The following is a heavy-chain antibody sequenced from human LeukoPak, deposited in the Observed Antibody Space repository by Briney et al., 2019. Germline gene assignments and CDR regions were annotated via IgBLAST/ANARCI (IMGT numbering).Heavy chain of an antibody. CDR1: VSTFTSFG. Sequence: ASVKVSCKASVSTFTSFGISWVRQAPGQGLEWMGWISTYNGDTNYAQKLQGRVTMTTDTSTRIAYMELRSLRSDDAAVYYCARGISVAEASFDYWGQGTLVTVSS. J-gene: IGHJ4*02. CDR2: ISTYNGDT. V-gene: IGHV1-18*01. D-gene: IGHD6-19*01. CDR3: ARGISVAEASFDY.